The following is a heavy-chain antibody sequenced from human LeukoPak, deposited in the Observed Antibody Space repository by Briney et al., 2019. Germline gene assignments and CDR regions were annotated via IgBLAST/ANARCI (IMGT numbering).Heavy chain of an antibody. D-gene: IGHD6-13*01. CDR1: RYTFTGYY. Sequence: SVNVSCKASRYTFTGYYRHLVRQAPGQQLEWMGWINPNSGGTNYAQKFQGRVTMTRDTSISTAYMELRSLRSDDTAVYYCARVRGGAGTGYNWFDPWGQGTLVTVSS. V-gene: IGHV1-2*02. CDR3: ARVRGGAGTGYNWFDP. J-gene: IGHJ5*02. CDR2: INPNSGGT.